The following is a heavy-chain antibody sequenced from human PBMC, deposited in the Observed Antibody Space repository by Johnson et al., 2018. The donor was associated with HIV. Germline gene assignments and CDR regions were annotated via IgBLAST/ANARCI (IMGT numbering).Heavy chain of an antibody. V-gene: IGHV3-30-3*01. CDR1: GFTFSSYA. Sequence: QVQLVESGGGVVQPGRSLRLSCAASGFTFSSYAMHWVRQAPGKGLEWVALISFDGSNRYYADSVKGRFTISRDNSKNTLYLQMNSLRAEDTAVYYCARDLYSGSYYDAFDIWGQGTMVTVSS. CDR3: ARDLYSGSYYDAFDI. D-gene: IGHD1-26*01. J-gene: IGHJ3*02. CDR2: ISFDGSNR.